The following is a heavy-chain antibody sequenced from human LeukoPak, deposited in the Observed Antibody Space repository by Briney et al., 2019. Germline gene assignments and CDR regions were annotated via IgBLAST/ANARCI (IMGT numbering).Heavy chain of an antibody. D-gene: IGHD2-2*01. V-gene: IGHV4-4*07. J-gene: IGHJ6*03. CDR1: GGSISSYY. Sequence: SETLSLTCTVSGGSISSYYWSWIRQPPGKGLEWIGRIYTSGSTNYNPSLKSRVTMSVDTSKNQFSLKLSSVTAADTAVYYCARFRNQGYCSSTSCYVYYMDVWGKGTTVTISS. CDR2: IYTSGST. CDR3: ARFRNQGYCSSTSCYVYYMDV.